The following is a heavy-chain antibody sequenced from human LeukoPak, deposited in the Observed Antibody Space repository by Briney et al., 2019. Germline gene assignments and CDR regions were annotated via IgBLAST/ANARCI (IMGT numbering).Heavy chain of an antibody. V-gene: IGHV5-51*01. J-gene: IGHJ6*03. CDR1: GYSFTSFW. Sequence: GEPLKIPCKGSGYSFTSFWTGWGGQIPGKGLEWMGIIYPSASDTRYSPSFQGQVTISADNSISTAYLQWSSLKASDTAMYYCARHPFLYGSGSHDYYYYYIDVWGKGTTVTVSS. CDR2: IYPSASDT. CDR3: ARHPFLYGSGSHDYYYYYIDV. D-gene: IGHD3-10*01.